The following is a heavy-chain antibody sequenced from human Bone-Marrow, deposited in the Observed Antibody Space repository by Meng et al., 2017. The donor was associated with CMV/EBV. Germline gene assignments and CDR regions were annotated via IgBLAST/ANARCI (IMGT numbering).Heavy chain of an antibody. CDR2: IIPILNIA. Sequence: SVKVSCKASGGTFSSYAISWVRQAPGQGLEWMGGIIPILNIANYAQKFQGRVTITADKSTSKAYMELSSLRSEDTAIYYCAKNGQAHLDMLTGYYKEERYFDYWGQGTLVTVSS. D-gene: IGHD3-9*01. CDR3: AKNGQAHLDMLTGYYKEERYFDY. J-gene: IGHJ4*02. CDR1: GGTFSSYA. V-gene: IGHV1-69*10.